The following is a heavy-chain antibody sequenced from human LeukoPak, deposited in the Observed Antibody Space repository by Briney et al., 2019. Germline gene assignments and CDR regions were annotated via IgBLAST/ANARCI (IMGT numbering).Heavy chain of an antibody. Sequence: ASVKVSCKASGYTITSYYMHWVRQAPGQGLEWMGIINPSGGSTSYAQKFQGRVTMTRDMSTSTVYMELSSLRSEDTAVYYCARDEGYCSGGSCYSGDYWGQGTLVTVSS. D-gene: IGHD2-15*01. V-gene: IGHV1-46*01. CDR3: ARDEGYCSGGSCYSGDY. J-gene: IGHJ4*02. CDR2: INPSGGST. CDR1: GYTITSYY.